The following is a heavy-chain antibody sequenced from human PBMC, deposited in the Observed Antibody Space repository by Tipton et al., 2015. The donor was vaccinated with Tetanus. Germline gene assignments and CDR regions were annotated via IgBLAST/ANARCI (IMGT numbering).Heavy chain of an antibody. D-gene: IGHD2-21*01. CDR1: GGSFGHYY. Sequence: TLSLTCVVYGGSFGHYYWTWIRQPPGKGLEWIGEINHDGRTTYTSSLKSRVTISVDTSKNQFSLKVRSVTAADTAVYACARHVVQGAPRWFDPWGQGTQVTVSS. V-gene: IGHV4-34*01. CDR3: ARHVVQGAPRWFDP. CDR2: INHDGRT. J-gene: IGHJ5*02.